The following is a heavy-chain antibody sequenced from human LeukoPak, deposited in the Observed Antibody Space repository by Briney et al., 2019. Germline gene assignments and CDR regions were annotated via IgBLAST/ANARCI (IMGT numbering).Heavy chain of an antibody. V-gene: IGHV3-48*03. J-gene: IGHJ5*02. Sequence: GGSLRLSCAASGFTFSGYEMNWVRQAPGKGLEWVSYVSSSHSTIFYADSVKGRFTISRDNAKNSLYLQMNSLRAEDTAVYYCAKGSFSGSHYNWFDPWGQGTLVTVSS. CDR2: VSSSHSTI. CDR3: AKGSFSGSHYNWFDP. D-gene: IGHD3-10*01. CDR1: GFTFSGYE.